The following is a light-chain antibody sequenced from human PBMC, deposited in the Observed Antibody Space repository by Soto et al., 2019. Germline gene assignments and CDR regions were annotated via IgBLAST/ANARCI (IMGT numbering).Light chain of an antibody. J-gene: IGLJ2*01. V-gene: IGLV7-46*01. CDR3: LLHYSDSLA. CDR1: TGAVTSGHY. Sequence: QTVVTKEPSLTVSPGGTVTITCGSSTGAVTSGHYPYWFQQKPGQAPRTLIYDTSNKHSWTPDRFSGSLLGGKAALTLSGAQPEDDADYYCLLHYSDSLAFGGGTKLTVL. CDR2: DTS.